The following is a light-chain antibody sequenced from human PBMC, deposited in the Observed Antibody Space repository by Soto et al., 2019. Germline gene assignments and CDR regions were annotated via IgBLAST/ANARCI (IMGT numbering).Light chain of an antibody. CDR2: DVS. CDR3: CSYAGSSTSRV. CDR1: SSDVGGYNY. V-gene: IGLV2-11*01. J-gene: IGLJ1*01. Sequence: QTALTQRRSVSGSPGQSVTVSFTGTSSDVGGYNYVSWYHQHPGKAPKLMIYDVSKRPSGVPDRFSGSNSGNTASLTISGLQAEDEADYYCCSYAGSSTSRVFGTG.